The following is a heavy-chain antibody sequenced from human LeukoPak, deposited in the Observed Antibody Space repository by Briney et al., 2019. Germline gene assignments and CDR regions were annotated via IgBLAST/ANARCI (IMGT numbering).Heavy chain of an antibody. V-gene: IGHV3-23*01. CDR2: ISASGGST. J-gene: IGHJ4*02. CDR3: AKGSEFYYFEH. Sequence: GGSLRLSCATSGFTFSSYAMSWVRQAPGKGLEWVSSISASGGSTYYADSVKGRFTISRDKSKNTLYLQMNNLRAEDTALYNCAKGSEFYYFEHWGQGSLVTVSS. CDR1: GFTFSSYA. D-gene: IGHD3-10*01.